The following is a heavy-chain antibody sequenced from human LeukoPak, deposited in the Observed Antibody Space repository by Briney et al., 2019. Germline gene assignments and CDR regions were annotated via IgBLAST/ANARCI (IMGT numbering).Heavy chain of an antibody. CDR1: GFTFSSYW. J-gene: IGHJ4*02. CDR3: VAIFDY. CDR2: IKSDGSSE. D-gene: IGHD3-9*01. V-gene: IGHV3-74*01. Sequence: GGSLRLSWAASGFTFSSYWMHWVRQAPGKGLVWVSRIKSDGSSESYADSVKGRFTISRDNAKNSLYLQMNGLGAEDTAVYYCVAIFDYCGQGILVTVSS.